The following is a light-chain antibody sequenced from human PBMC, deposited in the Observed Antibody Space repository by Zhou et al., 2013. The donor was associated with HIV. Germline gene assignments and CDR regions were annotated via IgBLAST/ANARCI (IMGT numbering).Light chain of an antibody. V-gene: IGLV2-18*02. J-gene: IGLJ1*01. CDR3: SSYSSSSTLXV. CDR2: EVS. CDR1: SSDVGSYNR. Sequence: QSALTQPASVSGSPGQSIAISCTGTSSDVGSYNRVSWYQQSPGTGPKLMIYEVSNRPSGVPDRFSGSKSGNTASLTISGLQAEDEADYYCSSYSSSSTLXVFGTGTKVTV.